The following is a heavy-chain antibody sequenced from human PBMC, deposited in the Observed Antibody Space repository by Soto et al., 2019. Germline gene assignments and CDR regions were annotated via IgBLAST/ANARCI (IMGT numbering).Heavy chain of an antibody. J-gene: IGHJ6*04. CDR1: GFTFTSSA. Sequence: SVKVSCKASGFTFTSSAMQWVRQARGQRLEWIGWIVVGSGSTNYAQKFQERVTITRDMSTSTAYMELSSLRSEDTAVYYCAAETSYSSGMDVWGKGTTVTVSS. CDR3: AAETSYSSGMDV. V-gene: IGHV1-58*02. CDR2: IVVGSGST. D-gene: IGHD6-19*01.